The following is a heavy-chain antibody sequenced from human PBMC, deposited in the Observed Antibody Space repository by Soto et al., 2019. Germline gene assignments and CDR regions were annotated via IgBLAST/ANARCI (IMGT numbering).Heavy chain of an antibody. D-gene: IGHD1-1*01. J-gene: IGHJ6*02. CDR2: ISYDGSNK. V-gene: IGHV3-30-3*01. Sequence: QVQLVESGGGVVQPGRSLRLSCAASGFTFSSYAMHWVRQAPGKGLEWVAVISYDGSNKYYADSVKGRFTISRDNSKKTLYLQMNRLGAEDTAVYYCARDRLRYNWNDFAYYYYGMDVWGQGTTVTVSS. CDR1: GFTFSSYA. CDR3: ARDRLRYNWNDFAYYYYGMDV.